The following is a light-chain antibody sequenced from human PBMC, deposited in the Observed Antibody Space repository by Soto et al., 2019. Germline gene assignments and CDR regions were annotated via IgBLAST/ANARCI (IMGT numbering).Light chain of an antibody. CDR1: SSDVGGYNY. Sequence: QSVLTQPPSASGSPGQSVTISCTGTSSDVGGYNYVSWYQQHPGKAPKLLIYENDKRPSGIPDRFSGSKSGTSATLGITGLQTGDEADYYCGTWDSSLSADVFGTGTKLTVL. CDR2: END. V-gene: IGLV1-51*02. CDR3: GTWDSSLSADV. J-gene: IGLJ1*01.